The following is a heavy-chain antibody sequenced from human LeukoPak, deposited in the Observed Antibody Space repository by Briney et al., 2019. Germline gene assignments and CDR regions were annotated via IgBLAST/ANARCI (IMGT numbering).Heavy chain of an antibody. CDR3: ARGGTAYCGGDCYSPQNHPPLFDY. D-gene: IGHD2-21*02. V-gene: IGHV3-33*01. Sequence: PGGSLRLSCAASGFTFSSYGMHWVRQAPGKGLEWVAVIWYDGSNKYYADSVKGRFTISRDNSKNTLYLQMNSLRAEDTAVYYCARGGTAYCGGDCYSPQNHPPLFDYWGQGTLVTASS. J-gene: IGHJ4*02. CDR2: IWYDGSNK. CDR1: GFTFSSYG.